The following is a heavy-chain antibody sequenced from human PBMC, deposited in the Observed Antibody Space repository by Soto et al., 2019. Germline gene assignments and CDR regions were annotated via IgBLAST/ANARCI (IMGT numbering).Heavy chain of an antibody. D-gene: IGHD3-22*01. Sequence: SETLSLTCTVSGGSISSGDYYWSWIRQPPGKGLEWIGYIYYSGSTYYNPSLKSRVTISVDTSKNQFSLKLSSVTAADTAVYYCARDLASDSSGSLVQNDSWGQGTLVTVSS. J-gene: IGHJ4*02. V-gene: IGHV4-30-4*01. CDR2: IYYSGST. CDR3: ARDLASDSSGSLVQNDS. CDR1: GGSISSGDYY.